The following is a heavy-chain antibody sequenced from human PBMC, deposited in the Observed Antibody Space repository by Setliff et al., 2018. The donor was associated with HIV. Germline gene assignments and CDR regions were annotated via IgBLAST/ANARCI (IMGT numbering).Heavy chain of an antibody. CDR1: GYIFTSHG. J-gene: IGHJ5*02. Sequence: ASVKVSCKASGYIFTSHGISWVRQAPGQGLEWMGWISVYNGNTKYAQQFQGRVTMTTDTSTSTAYMELRSLRSDDTAVYYCAKCSEMLGTPATSSGYYCGWFDPWGQGILVTVSS. CDR3: AKCSEMLGTPATSSGYYCGWFDP. D-gene: IGHD3-22*01. CDR2: ISVYNGNT. V-gene: IGHV1-18*01.